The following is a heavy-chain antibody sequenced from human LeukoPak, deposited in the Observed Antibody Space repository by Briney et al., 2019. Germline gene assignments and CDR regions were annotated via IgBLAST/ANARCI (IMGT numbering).Heavy chain of an antibody. J-gene: IGHJ4*02. D-gene: IGHD6-13*01. V-gene: IGHV3-15*01. Sequence: GGSLRLSCAASGFTFSNAWMSWGRQAPGKGLEWVGRIKSKTDGGTTDYAAPVKGRFTVSRDDSKDTLYLQMNSLKTEDTAVYYCITAYSSGWYAYWGQGTLVTVSS. CDR3: ITAYSSGWYAY. CDR2: IKSKTDGGTT. CDR1: GFTFSNAW.